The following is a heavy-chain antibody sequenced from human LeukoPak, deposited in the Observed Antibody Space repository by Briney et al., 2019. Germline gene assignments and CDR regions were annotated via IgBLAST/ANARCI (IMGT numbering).Heavy chain of an antibody. CDR2: IYYSGST. Sequence: SETLSLTCTVSGGSISSYYWSWIRQPPGKGLEWIGYIYYSGSTNYNPSLKSRVTISVDTSKNQFSLKLSSVTAADTAVYYCARDSPEGYYYYYMDVWGKGTTVTISS. D-gene: IGHD1-14*01. CDR3: ARDSPEGYYYYYMDV. V-gene: IGHV4-59*12. J-gene: IGHJ6*03. CDR1: GGSISSYY.